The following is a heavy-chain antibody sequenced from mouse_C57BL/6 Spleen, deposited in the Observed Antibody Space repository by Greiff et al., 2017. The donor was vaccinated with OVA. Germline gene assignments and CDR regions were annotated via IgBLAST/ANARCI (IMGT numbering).Heavy chain of an antibody. D-gene: IGHD1-1*01. CDR3: TRGDYYGSTDY. Sequence: QVQLQQSGAELVRPGASVTLSCKASGYTFTDYEMHWVKQTPVHGLEWIGAIDPETGGTDYNQKFKGKAILTADKSSSTAYMELRSLTSEDSAVYYCTRGDYYGSTDYWGQGTTLTVSS. V-gene: IGHV1-15*01. CDR2: IDPETGGT. J-gene: IGHJ2*01. CDR1: GYTFTDYE.